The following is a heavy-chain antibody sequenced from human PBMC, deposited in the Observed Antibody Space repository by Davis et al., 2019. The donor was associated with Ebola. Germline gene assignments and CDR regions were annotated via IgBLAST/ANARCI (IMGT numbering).Heavy chain of an antibody. V-gene: IGHV3-23*01. CDR2: ISGSSGST. Sequence: GESLKISCAASGFTFSSYAMSWVRQAPGKGLEWVSAISGSSGSTYYADSVKGRFTISRDNAKNSLYLQMNSLRAEDTAVYYCARGGPAAKVYYYYYMDVWGKGTTVTVSS. J-gene: IGHJ6*03. CDR3: ARGGPAAKVYYYYYMDV. CDR1: GFTFSSYA. D-gene: IGHD2-2*01.